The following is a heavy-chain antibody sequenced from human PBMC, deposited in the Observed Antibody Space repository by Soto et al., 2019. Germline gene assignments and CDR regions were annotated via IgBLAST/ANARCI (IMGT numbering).Heavy chain of an antibody. Sequence: QVQLVQSGAEVKKPGSSVKVSCKASGGTFSSYAISWVRQAPGQGLEWMGGIIPIFVTANYAQKFQGRVTFTADESTSTAYMELSSLRSEDTAVYYCARDRAAAGRMDVWGQGTTVTVSS. CDR3: ARDRAAAGRMDV. CDR1: GGTFSSYA. V-gene: IGHV1-69*01. J-gene: IGHJ6*02. CDR2: IIPIFVTA. D-gene: IGHD6-13*01.